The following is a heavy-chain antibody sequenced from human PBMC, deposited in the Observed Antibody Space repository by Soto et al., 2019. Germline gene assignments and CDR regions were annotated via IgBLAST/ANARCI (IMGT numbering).Heavy chain of an antibody. V-gene: IGHV1-69*10. CDR2: IIPILGIA. CDR3: ARDGYYGSGSLLYMDV. D-gene: IGHD3-10*01. Sequence: ASVKVSCKASGGTFSSYTISWVRQAPGQGLEWMGRIIPILGIANYAQKFQGRVTITADKSTSTAYMELSSLRSEDTAVYYCARDGYYGSGSLLYMDVWGKGTTVTVSS. J-gene: IGHJ6*03. CDR1: GGTFSSYT.